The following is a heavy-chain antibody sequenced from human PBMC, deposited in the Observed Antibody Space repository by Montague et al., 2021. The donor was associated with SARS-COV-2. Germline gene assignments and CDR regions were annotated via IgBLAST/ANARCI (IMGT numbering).Heavy chain of an antibody. CDR2: IYYSGST. Sequence: SETLSLTCTVSGGSIGSSRYYWGWIRQPPGKGLEWIGSIYYSGSTYYNPSLKSRVTISVDTSKNQFSLKLSSVTAADTAVYYCARVGRQQLVRLSGMDVWGQGTPGTVSS. D-gene: IGHD6-13*01. V-gene: IGHV4-39*07. CDR1: GGSIGSSRYY. CDR3: ARVGRQQLVRLSGMDV. J-gene: IGHJ6*02.